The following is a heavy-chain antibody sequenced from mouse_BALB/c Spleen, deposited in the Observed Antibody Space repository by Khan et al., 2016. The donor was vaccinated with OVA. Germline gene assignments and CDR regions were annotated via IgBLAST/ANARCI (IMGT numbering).Heavy chain of an antibody. Sequence: VQLVESGPGLVAPSQNLSITCTVSGFSLTDYGVSWIRQPPGKGLEWLGVIWGGGTSYYNSALKSRLSIRKDNYNSQVLLKMNSRQTDDTALYYCAKGVWSYYFALDYWGQGTSVTVSS. V-gene: IGHV2-6-5*01. J-gene: IGHJ4*01. CDR3: AKGVWSYYFALDY. CDR2: IWGGGTS. CDR1: GFSLTDYG. D-gene: IGHD2-10*02.